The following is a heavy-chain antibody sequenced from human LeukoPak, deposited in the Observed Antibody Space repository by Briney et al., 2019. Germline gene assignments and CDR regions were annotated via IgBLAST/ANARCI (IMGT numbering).Heavy chain of an antibody. V-gene: IGHV3-30*02. D-gene: IGHD6-13*01. J-gene: IGHJ4*02. CDR3: ANLNWYRYYFDY. CDR2: IRYDGSNK. Sequence: PGGSLRLSCAASGFTFSSYGMHWVRQAPRKGLEWVALIRYDGSNKYYADTVKGRFTITRDNSKNTQKLQINNPRAKDTPVYYCANLNWYRYYFDYWGQGTLVTVSS. CDR1: GFTFSSYG.